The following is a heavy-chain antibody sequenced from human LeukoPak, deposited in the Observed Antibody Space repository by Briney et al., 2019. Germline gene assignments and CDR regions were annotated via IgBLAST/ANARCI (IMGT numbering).Heavy chain of an antibody. D-gene: IGHD1-26*01. CDR3: ARDSSGSLDY. Sequence: GGSLRLSCAASGFSFAGYTMHWVRQAPGKGLEWVSLISWNGYSTSYGDSVKGRFTISRDNNKDSLYLQMNSLRTEDTALYYCARDSSGSLDYWGQGTLVTASS. CDR2: ISWNGYST. J-gene: IGHJ4*02. CDR1: GFSFAGYT. V-gene: IGHV3-43*01.